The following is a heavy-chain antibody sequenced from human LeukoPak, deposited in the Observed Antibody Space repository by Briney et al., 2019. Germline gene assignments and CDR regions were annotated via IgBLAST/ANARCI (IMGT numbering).Heavy chain of an antibody. D-gene: IGHD2-21*02. V-gene: IGHV4-59*01. Sequence: SETLSLTCSVSGGSISSYYWSWIRQPPGRGLEWIGYIYYSGRTSYNPSLKSRVTISVDTSKNQFSLRLSSVTAADTAVYYCARLTHVAVTALGNWFDPWGQGTLVTVSS. CDR2: IYYSGRT. CDR1: GGSISSYY. J-gene: IGHJ5*02. CDR3: ARLTHVAVTALGNWFDP.